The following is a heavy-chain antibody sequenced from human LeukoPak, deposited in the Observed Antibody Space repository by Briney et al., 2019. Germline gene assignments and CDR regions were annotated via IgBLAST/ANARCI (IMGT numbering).Heavy chain of an antibody. CDR2: VKSKTDGETT. V-gene: IGHV3-15*01. CDR1: GFTFSSYW. D-gene: IGHD1-7*01. J-gene: IGHJ4*02. Sequence: SGGSLRLSCAASGFTFSSYWMSWVRQAPGKGLEWVGRVKSKTDGETTDYAAPVKGRFTISRDDSKNTLYLQMNSLKIEDTAVYYCATARTRVPQDFWGQGTLVTVSS. CDR3: ATARTRVPQDF.